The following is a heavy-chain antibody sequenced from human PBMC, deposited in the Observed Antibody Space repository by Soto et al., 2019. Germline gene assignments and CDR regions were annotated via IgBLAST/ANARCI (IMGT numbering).Heavy chain of an antibody. CDR2: IANDGSDK. J-gene: IGHJ3*01. D-gene: IGHD2-15*01. Sequence: QVQLVESGGGVVQPGRSLRLSCAAAGFTFRSYGMHWVRQAPGKGLEWVAVIANDGSDKSYADSVKGRFTISRDQSKNMLFLQIDTLRAEDTAVYYCARSNWGSRAHGYSNDGFDFWGQGTMVTVSS. CDR1: GFTFRSYG. V-gene: IGHV3-33*01. CDR3: ARSNWGSRAHGYSNDGFDF.